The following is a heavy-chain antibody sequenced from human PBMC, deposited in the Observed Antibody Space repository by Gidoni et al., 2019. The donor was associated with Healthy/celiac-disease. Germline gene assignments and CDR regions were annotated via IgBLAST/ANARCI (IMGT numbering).Heavy chain of an antibody. J-gene: IGHJ3*02. Sequence: EVQLVESGGGLVQPGGSLRLSCAASGFTFSSYWMSWVRQAPGKGLEWVANIKQDGSEKYYVDSVKGRFTISRDNAKNSLYLQMNSLRAEDTAVYYCAREGYCSSTSCYLREWGDAFDIWGQGTMVTVSS. CDR2: IKQDGSEK. V-gene: IGHV3-7*04. CDR3: AREGYCSSTSCYLREWGDAFDI. CDR1: GFTFSSYW. D-gene: IGHD2-2*01.